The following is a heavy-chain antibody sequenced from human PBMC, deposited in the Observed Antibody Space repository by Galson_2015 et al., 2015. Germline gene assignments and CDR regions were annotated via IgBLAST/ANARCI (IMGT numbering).Heavy chain of an antibody. CDR1: GFTFSTSW. V-gene: IGHV3-7*01. CDR3: ARDDSSRGYKFCPHF. Sequence: SLRLSCAASGFTFSTSWMAWVRQDPGKGLEWVAITKGDESQKYYADSVKGRFTISRDNAKSALYLQMNSLREEDTAVYYCARDDSSRGYKFCPHFWGQGTLITVSS. J-gene: IGHJ4*02. CDR2: TKGDESQK. D-gene: IGHD5-18*01.